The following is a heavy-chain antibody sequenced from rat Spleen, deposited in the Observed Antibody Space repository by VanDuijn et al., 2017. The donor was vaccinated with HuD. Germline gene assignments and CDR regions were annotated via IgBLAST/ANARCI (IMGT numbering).Heavy chain of an antibody. V-gene: IGHV5-29*01. J-gene: IGHJ2*01. D-gene: IGHD1-9*01. Sequence: EVQLVESGGGLVQPGRSLKLSCAASGFTFSDYGVAWVRQAPTTGLEWVATIIYDGSSTYYRDSVKGRFTISRDNAKSTLFLQMDSLRSEDTATYYCARRHYGYTDYFDYWGQGVMVTVSS. CDR3: ARRHYGYTDYFDY. CDR2: IIYDGSST. CDR1: GFTFSDYG.